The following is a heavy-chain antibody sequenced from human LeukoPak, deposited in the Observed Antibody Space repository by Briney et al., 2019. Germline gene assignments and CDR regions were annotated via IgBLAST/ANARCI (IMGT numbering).Heavy chain of an antibody. D-gene: IGHD3-3*01. Sequence: SETLSLTCTVSGGSISSGSYYWSWIRQPAGKGLEWIGRIYTSGSTNYNPSLKSRVTISVDTSKNQFSLKLSSVTAADTAVYYCARSPKTNYDFWSGYYYFDYWGQGTLVTVSS. V-gene: IGHV4-61*02. J-gene: IGHJ4*02. CDR3: ARSPKTNYDFWSGYYYFDY. CDR1: GGSISSGSYY. CDR2: IYTSGST.